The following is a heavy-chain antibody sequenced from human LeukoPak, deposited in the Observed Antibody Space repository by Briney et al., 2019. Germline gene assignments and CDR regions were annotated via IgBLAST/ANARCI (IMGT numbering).Heavy chain of an antibody. Sequence: ASVKVSCKASGYTFTSYGISWVRQAPGQGLEWMGWISAYNGNTNYAQNLQGRVTMTTDTSTSKAYMELRSLGSDDTAVYYCARFSIAANWFDPWGQGTLVTVSS. D-gene: IGHD6-25*01. CDR3: ARFSIAANWFDP. CDR2: ISAYNGNT. CDR1: GYTFTSYG. J-gene: IGHJ5*02. V-gene: IGHV1-18*01.